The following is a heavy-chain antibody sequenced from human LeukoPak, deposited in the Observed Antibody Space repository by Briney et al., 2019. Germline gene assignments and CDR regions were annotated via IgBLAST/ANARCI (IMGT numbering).Heavy chain of an antibody. CDR3: ASIVVVPAARGYWFDP. Sequence: PSETLSLTCAVSGGSISSHYWSWIRQPPGKGLEWIGYIYYSGSTNYNPSLKSRVTISVDTSKNQFSLKLSSVTAADTAVYYCASIVVVPAARGYWFDPWGQGTLVTVSS. CDR2: IYYSGST. V-gene: IGHV4-59*11. D-gene: IGHD2-2*01. J-gene: IGHJ5*02. CDR1: GGSISSHY.